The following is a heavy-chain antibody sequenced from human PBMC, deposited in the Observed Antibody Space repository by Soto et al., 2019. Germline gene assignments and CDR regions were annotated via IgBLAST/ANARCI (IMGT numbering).Heavy chain of an antibody. CDR2: INHSGST. CDR3: ARKGWYYDSLTGYSWPGGWFDP. D-gene: IGHD3-9*01. CDR1: GGSFSGYY. V-gene: IGHV4-34*01. Sequence: PSETLSLTCAVYGGSFSGYYWSWIRQPPGKGLEWIGEINHSGSTNYNPSLKSRVTISVDTSKNQFSLKLSSVTAADTAVYYCARKGWYYDSLTGYSWPGGWFDPWGQGTLVTVSS. J-gene: IGHJ5*02.